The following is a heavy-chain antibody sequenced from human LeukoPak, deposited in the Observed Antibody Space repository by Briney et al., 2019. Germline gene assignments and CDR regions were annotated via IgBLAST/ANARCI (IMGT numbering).Heavy chain of an antibody. Sequence: ASVKVSCKASGYTFTGYYMHWVRQAPGQGLEWMGRINPNSGGTNYAQKFQGRVTMTRDTSISTAYMELSRLRSDDTAVYYCARDRIYCSGGSCYSYWFDPWGQGTPVTVSS. J-gene: IGHJ5*02. V-gene: IGHV1-2*06. CDR1: GYTFTGYY. CDR3: ARDRIYCSGGSCYSYWFDP. CDR2: INPNSGGT. D-gene: IGHD2-15*01.